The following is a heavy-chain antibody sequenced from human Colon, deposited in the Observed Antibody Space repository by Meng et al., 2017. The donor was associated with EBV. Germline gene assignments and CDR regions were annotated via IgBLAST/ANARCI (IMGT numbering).Heavy chain of an antibody. CDR3: TTLYGDSIS. V-gene: IGHV4-4*02. D-gene: IGHD4-17*01. J-gene: IGHJ4*02. Sequence: VQLVESGGGLVQPGGSLRLSCAASGFIFSYDWMHWLRQVPGKGLEWIGEIIHTGSTNYNPSLESRVTISIDNSQNHFSLRLSSVTAADTAVYYCTTLYGDSISWGQGTLVTVSS. CDR1: GFIFSYDW. CDR2: IIHTGST.